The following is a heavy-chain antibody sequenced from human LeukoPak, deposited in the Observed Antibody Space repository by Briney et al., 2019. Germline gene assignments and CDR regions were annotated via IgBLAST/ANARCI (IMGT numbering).Heavy chain of an antibody. V-gene: IGHV4-38-2*02. Sequence: SETLSLTCSVSGYSISSGFCWGWIRQPPGKGLEWLGNVCHTGSTYSNPSLKSRVTISLDTSKNQFSLKLTSLTAADTAVYYCARDRVDSSSYYPSYYYYGMDVWGQGTTVTVSS. CDR3: ARDRVDSSSYYPSYYYYGMDV. CDR2: VCHTGST. D-gene: IGHD3-22*01. CDR1: GYSISSGFC. J-gene: IGHJ6*02.